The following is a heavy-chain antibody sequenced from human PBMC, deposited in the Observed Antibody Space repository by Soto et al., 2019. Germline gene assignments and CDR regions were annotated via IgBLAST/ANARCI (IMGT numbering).Heavy chain of an antibody. V-gene: IGHV3-74*01. Sequence: EVQLVESGGGLVQPGGSLRLSCAASGFTFSSYWMHWVRQVPGKGPVWVSRIKNDGSGTYYADSVKGRLTMSRDNAKNTVYLQMNSVRAEDTAVYYCVRGDGDYYDGNGYLGRHWGQGTLVTVSS. CDR3: VRGDGDYYDGNGYLGRH. CDR1: GFTFSSYW. D-gene: IGHD3-22*01. CDR2: IKNDGSGT. J-gene: IGHJ4*02.